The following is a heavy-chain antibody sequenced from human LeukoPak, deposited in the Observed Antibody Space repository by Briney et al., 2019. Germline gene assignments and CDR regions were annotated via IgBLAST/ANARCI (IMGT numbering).Heavy chain of an antibody. J-gene: IGHJ4*02. V-gene: IGHV4-39*01. CDR2: VYYSGHT. D-gene: IGHD3-3*01. Sequence: SETLSLTCTVSGGSIISSSYYCGWIRQPPGRGLEWIGSVYYSGHTYYNVSLKSRVTISVDTSKNQFSLELSSVTAADTAVYYCARFWSGYYTWDYWGQGTLVTVSS. CDR3: ARFWSGYYTWDY. CDR1: GGSIISSSYY.